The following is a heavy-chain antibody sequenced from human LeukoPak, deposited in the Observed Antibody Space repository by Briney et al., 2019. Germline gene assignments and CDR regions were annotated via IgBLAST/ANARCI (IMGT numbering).Heavy chain of an antibody. CDR3: ARDSPIDYGASYGMDV. Sequence: PGGSLRLSCAVSGFTFSNYAMSWVRQAPGKGLEWVSAISGSGGSTYYADSVKGRFTISRDNSKNTLYLQMNSLRAEDTAVYYCARDSPIDYGASYGMDVWGQGTTVTVSS. CDR1: GFTFSNYA. V-gene: IGHV3-23*01. D-gene: IGHD4-17*01. J-gene: IGHJ6*02. CDR2: ISGSGGST.